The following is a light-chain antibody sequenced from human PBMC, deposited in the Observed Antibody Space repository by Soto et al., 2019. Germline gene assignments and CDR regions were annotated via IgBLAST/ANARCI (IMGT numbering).Light chain of an antibody. Sequence: DIQLPPSPSFLSGSVGDRVPITCRASQGISSYLAWYQQKPGKAPKLLIYAASTLQSGFPSRFSGSGSGTEFTLTINSLKPDDFETYYCKQYDTYHTFGQGTTVDIK. CDR1: QGISSY. CDR2: AAS. CDR3: KQYDTYHT. J-gene: IGKJ1*01. V-gene: IGKV1-9*01.